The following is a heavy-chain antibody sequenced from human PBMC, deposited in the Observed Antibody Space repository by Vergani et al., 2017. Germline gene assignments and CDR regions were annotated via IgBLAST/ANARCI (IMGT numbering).Heavy chain of an antibody. J-gene: IGHJ5*02. CDR2: TYYSGIT. CDR3: ARHSTVEWLVKLGWIDP. D-gene: IGHD6-19*01. CDR1: GASIRSSNYY. Sequence: QLQLQESGPGLVKPSATLSLTCSVSGASIRSSNYYWGWIRQPPGKGLEWIASTYYSGITYSNPSLKSRVTISVDTSKNQFSLKLSSVTAADTGAYFCARHSTVEWLVKLGWIDPWGQGIMVTVAS. V-gene: IGHV4-39*01.